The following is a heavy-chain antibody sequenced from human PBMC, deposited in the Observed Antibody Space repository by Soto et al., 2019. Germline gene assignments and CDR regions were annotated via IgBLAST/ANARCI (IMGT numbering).Heavy chain of an antibody. D-gene: IGHD3-16*01. CDR1: GFTVNSNY. V-gene: IGHV3-66*01. CDR2: IYSGGST. CDR3: AKGSTDYRPYYFDY. J-gene: IGHJ4*02. Sequence: GGSLRLSCAASGFTVNSNYMTWVRQAPGKGLEWVSLIYSGGSTFYADSVKGRFTVSRDNSKNTLYLQMSSLRADDTAVYYCAKGSTDYRPYYFDYWGQGSLVTVSS.